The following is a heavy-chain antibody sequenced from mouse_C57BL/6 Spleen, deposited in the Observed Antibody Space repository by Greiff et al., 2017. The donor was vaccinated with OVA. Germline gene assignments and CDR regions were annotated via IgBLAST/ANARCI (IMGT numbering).Heavy chain of an antibody. CDR1: GYTFTDYY. D-gene: IGHD2-4*01. V-gene: IGHV1-26*01. J-gene: IGHJ1*03. Sequence: VQLQQSGPELVKPGASVKISCKASGYTFTDYYMNWVKQSHGKSLEWIGDINPNNGGTSYNQKFKGKATLTVDKSSSTAYMELRSLTSEDSAVYYCARWDYEWYFDVWGTGTTVTVSS. CDR3: ARWDYEWYFDV. CDR2: INPNNGGT.